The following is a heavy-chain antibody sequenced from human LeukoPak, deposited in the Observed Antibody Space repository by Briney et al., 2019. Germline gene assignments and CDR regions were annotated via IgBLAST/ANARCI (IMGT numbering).Heavy chain of an antibody. D-gene: IGHD2-15*01. V-gene: IGHV4-38-2*02. J-gene: IGHJ5*02. CDR3: ARDILPGGGAPNTPSKYCSGGSCQSTYNWFDP. CDR2: IYHSGST. CDR1: GYSISSGYY. Sequence: SETLSLTCTVSGYSISSGYYWGWIRQPPGKGLEWIGSIYHSGSTYYNPSLKSRVTISVDTSKNQFSLKLSSVTAADTAVYYCARDILPGGGAPNTPSKYCSGGSCQSTYNWFDPWGQGTLVTVSS.